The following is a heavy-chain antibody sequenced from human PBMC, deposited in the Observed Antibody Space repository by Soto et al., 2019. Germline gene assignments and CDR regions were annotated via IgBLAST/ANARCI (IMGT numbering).Heavy chain of an antibody. J-gene: IGHJ5*02. CDR2: IYYSGST. V-gene: IGHV4-59*01. CDR3: ACQRSGYYPNGFDP. CDR1: GGSISSYY. D-gene: IGHD3-3*01. Sequence: QVQLQESGPGLVKPSETLSLTCTVSGGSISSYYWSWIRQPPGKGLEWIGYIYYSGSTNYNPSLKRRVTISVDTSKTQCSLKLSSVTAADTAVYYCACQRSGYYPNGFDPWGQGTLVTVSS.